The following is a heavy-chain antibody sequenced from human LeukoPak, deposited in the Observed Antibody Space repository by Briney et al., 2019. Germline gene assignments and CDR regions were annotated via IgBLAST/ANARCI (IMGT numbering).Heavy chain of an antibody. CDR2: IHTNRGDT. D-gene: IGHD6-13*01. CDR3: ARPTEYYSSRGWFDP. J-gene: IGHJ5*02. V-gene: IGHV1-2*02. CDR1: GYTFTGYY. Sequence: ASVKVSCKASGYTFTGYYMHWVRQAPGQGLEWIGWIHTNRGDTNYAQNFQGRVTMTRDTSISTAYMELSRLRSDDTAVYYCARPTEYYSSRGWFDPWGQGTLVTVSS.